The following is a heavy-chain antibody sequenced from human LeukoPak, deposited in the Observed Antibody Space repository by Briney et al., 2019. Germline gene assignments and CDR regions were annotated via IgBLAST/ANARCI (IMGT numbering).Heavy chain of an antibody. V-gene: IGHV4-30-4*08. CDR2: IYYSGST. Sequence: SETLSLTCTVSGGSISSGDYYWSWIRQPPGKGLEWIGYIYYSGSTYHNPSLKSRVTISVDTSKNQFSLKLSSVTAADTAVYYCARVLRFLRANDYWGQGTLVTVSS. D-gene: IGHD3-3*01. CDR3: ARVLRFLRANDY. J-gene: IGHJ4*02. CDR1: GGSISSGDYY.